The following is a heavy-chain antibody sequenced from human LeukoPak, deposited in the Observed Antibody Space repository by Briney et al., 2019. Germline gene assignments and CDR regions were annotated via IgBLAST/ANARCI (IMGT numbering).Heavy chain of an antibody. D-gene: IGHD6-13*01. Sequence: SETLSLTCTVSGGSISSSTYYWGWIRQPPGKGLEWIGSIYYSGSTYYNPSLKSPVTISVDTSKNQFSLKLTSVTAADTAVYYCARLIAAAGRGIDHWGQGTLVTASS. J-gene: IGHJ4*02. CDR3: ARLIAAAGRGIDH. CDR2: IYYSGST. V-gene: IGHV4-39*01. CDR1: GGSISSSTYY.